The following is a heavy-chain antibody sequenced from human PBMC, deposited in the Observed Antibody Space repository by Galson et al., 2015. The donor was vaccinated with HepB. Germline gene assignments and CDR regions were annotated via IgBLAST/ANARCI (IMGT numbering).Heavy chain of an antibody. CDR3: AKLYSSSTIPDAFDI. Sequence: SLRLSCAASGFSFSSYGMHWVRQAPGKGLEWVAVISYDGSNKYYADSVKGRFTISRDNSKNTLYLQMNSLRAEDTAVYYCAKLYSSSTIPDAFDIWGQGTMVTVSS. CDR1: GFSFSSYG. J-gene: IGHJ3*02. V-gene: IGHV3-30*18. CDR2: ISYDGSNK. D-gene: IGHD2-2*01.